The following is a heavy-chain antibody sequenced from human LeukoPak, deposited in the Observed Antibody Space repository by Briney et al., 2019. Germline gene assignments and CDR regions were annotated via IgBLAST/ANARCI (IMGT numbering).Heavy chain of an antibody. J-gene: IGHJ4*02. Sequence: ASVKVSCNVSGYTLSELSMHWVRQAPGKGLEWMGGFDPEDGETIYAQKFQGRVTMTEDTSTDTAYMELSSLRSEDTAVYYCATRIQLTRDYWGQGTLVTVSS. D-gene: IGHD5-18*01. CDR1: GYTLSELS. CDR3: ATRIQLTRDY. CDR2: FDPEDGET. V-gene: IGHV1-24*01.